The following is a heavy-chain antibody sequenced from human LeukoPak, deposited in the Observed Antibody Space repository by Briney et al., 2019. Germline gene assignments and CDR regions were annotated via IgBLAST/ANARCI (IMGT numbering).Heavy chain of an antibody. Sequence: PSETLSLTCAVSGYSLSSDYYWGWIRQAPGKGLEWIGSIYHSGSTYYNPSLKSRVTISLDTSKKQFSLKLSSVTAADTAVYYCARIRGGSFYYYYYIDVWGKGTTVTVSS. D-gene: IGHD2-15*01. CDR1: GYSLSSDYY. CDR3: ARIRGGSFYYYYYIDV. J-gene: IGHJ6*03. CDR2: IYHSGST. V-gene: IGHV4-38-2*01.